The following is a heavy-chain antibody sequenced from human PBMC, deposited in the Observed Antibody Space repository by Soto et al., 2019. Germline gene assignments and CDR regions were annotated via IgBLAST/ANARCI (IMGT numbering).Heavy chain of an antibody. CDR2: TRNKANSYTT. Sequence: HPGGSLRLSCAASGFTFSDHYMDWVRQAPGKGLEWVGRTRNKANSYTTEYAASVKGRFTISRDDSKNSLYLQMNSLKTEDTAVYYCARLRHYYDSSGNYFDYWGQGTLVTVSS. V-gene: IGHV3-72*01. J-gene: IGHJ4*02. CDR3: ARLRHYYDSSGNYFDY. CDR1: GFTFSDHY. D-gene: IGHD3-22*01.